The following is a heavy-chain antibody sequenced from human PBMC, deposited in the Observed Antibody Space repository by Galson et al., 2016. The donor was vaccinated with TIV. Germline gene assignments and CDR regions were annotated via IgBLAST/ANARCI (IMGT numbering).Heavy chain of an antibody. V-gene: IGHV3-30*03. CDR1: GFTFSDYY. D-gene: IGHD4-17*01. J-gene: IGHJ4*02. CDR3: ARSLTSDYGDPLDY. Sequence: SLRLSCAASGFTFSDYYMTWIRQAPGQGLEWVAVISNDGNTKHYADSVKGRFTISRDNSKNTVFLQMNSLRPEDTALYYCARSLTSDYGDPLDYWGQGTLVTVSS. CDR2: ISNDGNTK.